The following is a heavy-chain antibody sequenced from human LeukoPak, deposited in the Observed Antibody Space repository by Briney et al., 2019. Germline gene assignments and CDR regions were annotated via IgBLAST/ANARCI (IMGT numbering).Heavy chain of an antibody. V-gene: IGHV3-48*03. CDR2: ISSSGSTI. D-gene: IGHD3-9*01. Sequence: GGSLRLSCAASGFTFSSYEMNWARQAPGKGLEWVSYISSSGSTIYYADSVKGRFTISRDNAKNSLYLQMNSLRAEDTAAYYCARGGRYFDWLLGYWGQGTLVTVSS. CDR3: ARGGRYFDWLLGY. J-gene: IGHJ4*02. CDR1: GFTFSSYE.